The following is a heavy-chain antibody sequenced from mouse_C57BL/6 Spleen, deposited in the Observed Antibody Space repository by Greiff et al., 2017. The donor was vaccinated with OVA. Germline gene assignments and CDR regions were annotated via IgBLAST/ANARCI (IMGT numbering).Heavy chain of an antibody. J-gene: IGHJ4*01. CDR1: GYTFTSYW. CDR3: AREGGYYCHAMDD. CDR2: IYPGSGST. D-gene: IGHD1-1*02. V-gene: IGHV1-55*01. Sequence: QVQLQQPGAELVKPGASVKMSCKASGYTFTSYWITWVKQRPGQGLEWIGDIYPGSGSTNYNEKFKSKATLTVDTSSSTAYMQLSSLTSEDSAVYYCAREGGYYCHAMDDWGQGTSVTVSS.